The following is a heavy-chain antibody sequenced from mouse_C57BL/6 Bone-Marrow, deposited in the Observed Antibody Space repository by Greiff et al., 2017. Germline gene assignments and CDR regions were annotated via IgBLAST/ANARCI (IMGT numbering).Heavy chain of an antibody. V-gene: IGHV1-64*01. D-gene: IGHD1-1*01. CDR2: IQPNSGST. J-gene: IGHJ2*01. CDR3: ARSRPYYGSGNSYYFDY. CDR1: GYTFTSYW. Sequence: QVQLQQPGAELVKPGASVKLSCKASGYTFTSYWMHWVKQRPGQGLEWIGMIQPNSGSTNYNEKFKSKATLTVAKSSSTAYMQLSSLTSEDSAVYYCARSRPYYGSGNSYYFDYWGQGTTLTVSS.